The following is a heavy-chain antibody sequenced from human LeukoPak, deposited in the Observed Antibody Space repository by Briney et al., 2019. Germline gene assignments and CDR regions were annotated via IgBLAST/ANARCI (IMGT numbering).Heavy chain of an antibody. CDR1: GGSFSGYY. D-gene: IGHD6-19*01. CDR3: ARHIKQWLVRPFDY. CDR2: INHSGST. Sequence: SETLSLTCAVYGGSFSGYYWSWIRQPPGKGLEWIGEINHSGSTYYNPSLKSRVTISVDTSKNQFSLKLSSVTAADTAVYYCARHIKQWLVRPFDYWGQGTLVTVSS. J-gene: IGHJ4*02. V-gene: IGHV4-34*01.